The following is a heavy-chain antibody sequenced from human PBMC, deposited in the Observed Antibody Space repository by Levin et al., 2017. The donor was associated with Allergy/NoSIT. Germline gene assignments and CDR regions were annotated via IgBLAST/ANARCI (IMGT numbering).Heavy chain of an antibody. CDR3: ARDSL. CDR1: GFTFSNFW. Sequence: LSLTCAVSGFTFSNFWMSWVRQAPGKGLEWVANIKEDGSEKYYVDSVKGRFTISRDNAKNSLYLQMNSLRAEDTAVYYCARDSLWGQGTLVTVSS. CDR2: IKEDGSEK. V-gene: IGHV3-7*01. J-gene: IGHJ4*02.